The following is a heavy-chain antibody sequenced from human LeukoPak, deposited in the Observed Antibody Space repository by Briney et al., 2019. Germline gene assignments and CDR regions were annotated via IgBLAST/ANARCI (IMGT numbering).Heavy chain of an antibody. CDR3: AKGCGTTCYSDFDY. V-gene: IGHV3-23*01. J-gene: IGHJ4*02. CDR1: GFTFTSYS. D-gene: IGHD2-21*02. Sequence: PGGSLRLSCAASGFTFTSYSMSWVRQAPGKGLEWVSTISGGAGSTYYADSVKGRFTISRDNSKSTLYLQMNNLRGDDTAVYYCAKGCGTTCYSDFDYWGQGTLVTVSS. CDR2: ISGGAGST.